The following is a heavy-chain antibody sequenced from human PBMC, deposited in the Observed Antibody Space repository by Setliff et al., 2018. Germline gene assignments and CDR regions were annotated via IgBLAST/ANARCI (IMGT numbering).Heavy chain of an antibody. V-gene: IGHV3-23*01. CDR2: ISGSGGST. Sequence: PGGSLRLSCAASGFTFSSYVMAWVRQAPGKGLEWVSAISGSGGSTYYADSVKGRFTISRDNSKNTLYLQMNSLRAEDTAVYYCAKKGLVIIWDYYYGMDVWGQGTTVTVSS. D-gene: IGHD3-9*01. CDR3: AKKGLVIIWDYYYGMDV. CDR1: GFTFSSYV. J-gene: IGHJ6*02.